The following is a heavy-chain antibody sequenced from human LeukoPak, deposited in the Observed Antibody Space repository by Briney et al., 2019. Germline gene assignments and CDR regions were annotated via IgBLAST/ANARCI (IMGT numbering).Heavy chain of an antibody. CDR3: ARAYVRGSAATIGY. V-gene: IGHV1-69*05. CDR1: GGTFSSYA. D-gene: IGHD3-10*02. J-gene: IGHJ4*02. Sequence: ASVKVSCKASGGTFSSYAISWVRQAPGQGLEWMGGIIPIFGTANYAQKFQGRVTMTRDTSISTAYMELSRLRSDDTAVYYCARAYVRGSAATIGYWGQGTLVTVSS. CDR2: IIPIFGTA.